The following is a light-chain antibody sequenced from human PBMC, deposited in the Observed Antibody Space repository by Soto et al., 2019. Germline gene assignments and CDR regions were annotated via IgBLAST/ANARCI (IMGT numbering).Light chain of an antibody. V-gene: IGKV3-15*01. CDR3: QHYNDWPPTWT. CDR1: QSVSNK. CDR2: GAS. Sequence: EIVMTQSPATLSVSPGERATLSCRARQSVSNKLAWYQQKPGQAPRVLIYGASTRATGIPARFSGSGSGTEFTLTISSLQSEDFAVYYCQHYNDWPPTWTFGQGTRVEIK. J-gene: IGKJ1*01.